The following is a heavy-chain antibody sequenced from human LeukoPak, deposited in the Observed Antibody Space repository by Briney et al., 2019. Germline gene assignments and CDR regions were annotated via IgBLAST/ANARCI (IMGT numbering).Heavy chain of an antibody. J-gene: IGHJ4*02. CDR2: INHSGST. Sequence: EPSETLSLTCAVYGGSFSGYYWSWIRQPPGKGLEWIGEINHSGSTNYNPSLKSRVTISVDTSKNQFSLKLSSVTAADTAVYYCARGRYYDSSAARRPRYFDYWGQGTLVTVSS. V-gene: IGHV4-34*01. D-gene: IGHD3-22*01. CDR1: GGSFSGYY. CDR3: ARGRYYDSSAARRPRYFDY.